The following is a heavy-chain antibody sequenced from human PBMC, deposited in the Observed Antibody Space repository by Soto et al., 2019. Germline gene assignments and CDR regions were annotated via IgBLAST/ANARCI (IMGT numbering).Heavy chain of an antibody. V-gene: IGHV4-59*01. D-gene: IGHD5-12*01. J-gene: IGHJ4*02. CDR1: GGSISSYY. Sequence: SDTLSLTCTVSGGSISSYYWSWIRQPPGKGLEWIGYIYYSGSTNYNPSLKSRVTISVDTSKNQFSLKLSSVTAADTAVYYCARAERWLIDYWGQGTLVTVSS. CDR2: IYYSGST. CDR3: ARAERWLIDY.